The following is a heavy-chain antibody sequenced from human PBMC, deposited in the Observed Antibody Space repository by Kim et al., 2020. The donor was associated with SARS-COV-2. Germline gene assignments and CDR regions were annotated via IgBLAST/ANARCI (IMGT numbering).Heavy chain of an antibody. Sequence: AESVKGRFTISRENSKSTLYLQMNSLRAEDTAVYYCAKDRGSQWLAYFDYWGQGTLVSVSS. J-gene: IGHJ4*02. CDR3: AKDRGSQWLAYFDY. D-gene: IGHD6-19*01. V-gene: IGHV3-30*02.